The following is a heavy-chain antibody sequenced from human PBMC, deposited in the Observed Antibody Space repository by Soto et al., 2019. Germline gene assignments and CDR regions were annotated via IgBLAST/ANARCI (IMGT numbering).Heavy chain of an antibody. J-gene: IGHJ6*02. Sequence: GGSLRHSCAASGVTCVTYAMTWVRQAPGKGLEWVSLISNSGDGTYYADSVKGRFTISRDNSQRTLNLQMNSLRAEDTAVYYCAKNGDFWSWGMDVWGQGTTVTVSS. CDR3: AKNGDFWSWGMDV. CDR1: GVTCVTYA. V-gene: IGHV3-23*01. CDR2: ISNSGDGT. D-gene: IGHD3-3*01.